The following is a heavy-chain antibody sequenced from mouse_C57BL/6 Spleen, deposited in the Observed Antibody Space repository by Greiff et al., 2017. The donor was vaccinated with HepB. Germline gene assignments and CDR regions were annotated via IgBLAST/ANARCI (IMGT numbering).Heavy chain of an antibody. CDR2: FYPGSGSI. CDR3: ARHEEGATYDYGAWFAY. V-gene: IGHV1-62-2*01. Sequence: QVQLQQSGAELVKPGASVKLSCKASGYTFTEYTIHWVKQRSGQGLEWIGWFYPGSGSIKYNEKFKDKATLTADKSSSTVYMELSRLTSEDSAVYFWARHEEGATYDYGAWFAYWGQGTLVTVSA. J-gene: IGHJ3*01. D-gene: IGHD2-4*01. CDR1: GYTFTEYT.